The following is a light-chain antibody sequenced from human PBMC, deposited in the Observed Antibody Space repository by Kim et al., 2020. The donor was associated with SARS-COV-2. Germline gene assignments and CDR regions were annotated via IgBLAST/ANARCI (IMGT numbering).Light chain of an antibody. J-gene: IGLJ3*02. CDR1: ISDVGGYNY. V-gene: IGLV2-8*01. Sequence: QSALTQPPSASGSPGQSVTISCTGTISDVGGYNYVSWYQQHPGKAPKLMIYEVSKRPSGVPDRFSGSKSGNTASLTVSGLQAEDEADYYCNSYAGSNNWVFGGGTQLTVL. CDR3: NSYAGSNNWV. CDR2: EVS.